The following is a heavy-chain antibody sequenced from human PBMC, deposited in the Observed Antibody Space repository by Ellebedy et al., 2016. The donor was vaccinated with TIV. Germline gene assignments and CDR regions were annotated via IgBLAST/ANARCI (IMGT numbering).Heavy chain of an antibody. V-gene: IGHV1-2*02. CDR2: IRPNGGGT. CDR3: TRVYGFSSSWIYGMDV. D-gene: IGHD6-13*01. Sequence: ASVKVSCKTSGYSFTGCYIHWVRQAPGQGPEWLGWIRPNGGGTKYAQKFQGRVTMTRDTSISTAYMELGRLRSDDTAMYFCTRVYGFSSSWIYGMDVWGQGTTVTVSS. J-gene: IGHJ6*02. CDR1: GYSFTGCY.